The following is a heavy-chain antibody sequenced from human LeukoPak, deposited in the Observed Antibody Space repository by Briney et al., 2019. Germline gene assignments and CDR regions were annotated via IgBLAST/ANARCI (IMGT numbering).Heavy chain of an antibody. CDR3: ARGTGSGWYGKRYGMDV. D-gene: IGHD6-19*01. Sequence: GASVKVSCKASGYTFTSYDINWVRQATGQGLEWMGWMNPNSGNTGYAQKFQGRVTITRNTSISTAYMELSSLRSEDTAVYYCARGTGSGWYGKRYGMDVWGQGTTVTVSS. J-gene: IGHJ6*02. V-gene: IGHV1-8*03. CDR2: MNPNSGNT. CDR1: GYTFTSYD.